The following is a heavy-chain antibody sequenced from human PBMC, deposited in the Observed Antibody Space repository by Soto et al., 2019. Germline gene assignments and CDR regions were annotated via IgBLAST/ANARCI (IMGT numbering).Heavy chain of an antibody. CDR1: GFTFSSYA. V-gene: IGHV3-23*01. J-gene: IGHJ1*01. D-gene: IGHD6-13*01. Sequence: EVQLLESGGGLLQPEGSLRLSCEASGFTFSSYAMSWVRQAPGKGLEWVSGISGGGSTTYYADSVKGRFTISRDNSKNTLYLQVNSLRAEDTAVYYCARDQAAGGTISRYFQDWGQGTLVTVSS. CDR3: ARDQAAGGTISRYFQD. CDR2: ISGGGSTT.